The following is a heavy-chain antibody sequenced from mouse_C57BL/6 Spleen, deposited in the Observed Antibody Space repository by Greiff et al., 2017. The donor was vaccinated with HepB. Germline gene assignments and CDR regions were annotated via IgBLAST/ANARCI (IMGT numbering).Heavy chain of an antibody. CDR1: GISITTGNYR. J-gene: IGHJ2*01. D-gene: IGHD3-2*02. CDR2: IYYSGTI. V-gene: IGHV3-5*01. CDR3: ARVEGGSGYYFDY. Sequence: EVQLQQSGPGLVKPSQTVFLTCTVTGISITTGNYRWSWIRQFPGNKLEWIGYIYYSGTITYNPSLTSRTTITRDTPKNQFFLEMNSLTAEDTATYYCARVEGGSGYYFDYWGQGTTLTVSS.